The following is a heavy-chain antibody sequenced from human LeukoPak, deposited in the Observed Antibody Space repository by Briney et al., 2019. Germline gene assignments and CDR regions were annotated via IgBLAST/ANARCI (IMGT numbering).Heavy chain of an antibody. V-gene: IGHV3-11*01. CDR3: SRDRVGSRYYYGMDV. CDR2: ISSSAGTI. J-gene: IGHJ6*02. D-gene: IGHD3-16*02. CDR1: GFTFNDSY. Sequence: GGSLRLSCAASGFTFNDSYMSWIRQAPGKGLEWVSYISSSAGTIYYADSVRGRFTISRDNAKNSLYLQMNSLRADDTAVYYCSRDRVGSRYYYGMDVWGLGTTVTVSS.